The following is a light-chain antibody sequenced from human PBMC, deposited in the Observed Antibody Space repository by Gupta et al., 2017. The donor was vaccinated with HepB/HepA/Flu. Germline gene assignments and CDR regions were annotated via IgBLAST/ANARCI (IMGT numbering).Light chain of an antibody. J-gene: IGKJ1*01. CDR2: RAS. CDR1: QSVLYSSNNKNY. V-gene: IGKV4-1*01. Sequence: DIVMTQSPDSLAVSLGERATINCKSSQSVLYSSNNKNYLAWYQQKPGQPPKPLIYRASTRESGVPDRFSGSGSGTDFTLTISSLQAEDVAVYYCQQYDSTPWTFGQGTKVEIK. CDR3: QQYDSTPWT.